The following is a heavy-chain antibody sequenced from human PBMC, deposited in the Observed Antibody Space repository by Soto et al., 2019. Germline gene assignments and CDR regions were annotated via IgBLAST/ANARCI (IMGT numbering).Heavy chain of an antibody. Sequence: GESLKISCKGSGYSFTSYWIGWVRQMPGKGLEWMGIIYPGDSDTRYSPSFQGQVTISADKSISTAYLQWSSLKASDTAMYYCARPPSVGHYDSSGYSGDAFDIGGQGTMVTVSS. CDR3: ARPPSVGHYDSSGYSGDAFDI. CDR2: IYPGDSDT. J-gene: IGHJ3*02. CDR1: GYSFTSYW. D-gene: IGHD3-22*01. V-gene: IGHV5-51*01.